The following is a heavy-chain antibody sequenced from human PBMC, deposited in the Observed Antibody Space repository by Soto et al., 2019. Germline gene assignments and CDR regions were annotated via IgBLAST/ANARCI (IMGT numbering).Heavy chain of an antibody. J-gene: IGHJ4*02. Sequence: SGGFWRLSGAVSGFTFSNNGMHWVRQGPGKGLEWVANIKQDGSEKYYVDSVKGRFTISRDNAKNSLYLQMNSQRAEDTAVYYCARVKNRSGFQGDYWGQGTLVTVSS. CDR2: IKQDGSEK. D-gene: IGHD6-19*01. CDR1: GFTFSNNG. CDR3: ARVKNRSGFQGDY. V-gene: IGHV3-7*03.